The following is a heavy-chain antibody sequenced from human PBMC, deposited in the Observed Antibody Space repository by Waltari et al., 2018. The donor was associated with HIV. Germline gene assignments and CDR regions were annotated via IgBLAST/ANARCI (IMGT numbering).Heavy chain of an antibody. CDR2: IWYDGSNK. J-gene: IGHJ6*02. CDR1: GFIFSNSG. D-gene: IGHD6-13*01. Sequence: QVQLVESGGGVVQSGRSLSLSCATSGFIFSNSGMHWVRQAPGKGLEWVAIIWYDGSNKYFADSVKGRFTISRDNSKNTLYLQMNSLRAEDTAVYYCARDRSSSWYGRDYYYGMDVWGQGTTVTVSS. CDR3: ARDRSSSWYGRDYYYGMDV. V-gene: IGHV3-33*01.